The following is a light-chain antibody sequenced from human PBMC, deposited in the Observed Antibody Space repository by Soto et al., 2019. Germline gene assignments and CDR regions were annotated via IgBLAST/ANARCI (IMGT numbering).Light chain of an antibody. CDR3: QQSYRPQFT. V-gene: IGKV1-39*01. J-gene: IGKJ3*01. Sequence: DIQMTQSPSSLSASLGDRVSITCRASQSISSHSNWYQQKPGKAPELLIYGASSLQSGVPSRFSGRGSGTAFTLIITSLQPEDFDMYYCQQSYRPQFTFGPGTKVD. CDR2: GAS. CDR1: QSISSH.